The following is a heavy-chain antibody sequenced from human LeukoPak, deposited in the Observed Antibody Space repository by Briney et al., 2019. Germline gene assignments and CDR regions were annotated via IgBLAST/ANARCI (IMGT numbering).Heavy chain of an antibody. CDR3: ARVRDYYYYMDV. CDR1: GGSFSGYY. V-gene: IGHV4-34*01. Sequence: SETLSLTCAVYGGSFSGYYWSWIRQPPGKGLEWIGEINHSGSTNYNPSLKSRVTISVDTSKNQFSLKLSSVTAADTAVYYCARVRDYYYYMDVWGKGTTVTISS. CDR2: INHSGST. J-gene: IGHJ6*03. D-gene: IGHD3-10*01.